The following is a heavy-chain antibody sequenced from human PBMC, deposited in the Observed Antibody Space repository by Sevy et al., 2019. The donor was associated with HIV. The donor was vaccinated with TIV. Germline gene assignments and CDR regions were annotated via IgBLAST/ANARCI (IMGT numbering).Heavy chain of an antibody. J-gene: IGHJ3*02. CDR1: GGSITTYY. CDR3: ASPGTSSWLYAFHM. CDR2: IHYSGGT. V-gene: IGHV4-59*12. Sequence: SETLSLTCTVSGGSITTYYWNWIRQPPGKGLEWIGYIHYSGGTNYNPSLKSRVTISVDTFKNQFSLKLSSVTAADTAVYYCASPGTSSWLYAFHMWGQGTMVTVSS. D-gene: IGHD2-2*01.